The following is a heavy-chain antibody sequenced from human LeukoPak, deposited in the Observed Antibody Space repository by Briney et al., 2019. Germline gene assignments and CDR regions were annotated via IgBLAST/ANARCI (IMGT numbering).Heavy chain of an antibody. J-gene: IGHJ4*02. D-gene: IGHD6-19*01. CDR2: INHSGST. CDR3: ATPEYSSGSAFDY. Sequence: SETLSLTCAVYGGSFSGYYWSWIRQPPGRGLEWIGEINHSGSTNYNPSLKSRVTISVDTSKNQFSLKLSSVTAADTAVYYCATPEYSSGSAFDYWGQGTLDTVSS. CDR1: GGSFSGYY. V-gene: IGHV4-34*01.